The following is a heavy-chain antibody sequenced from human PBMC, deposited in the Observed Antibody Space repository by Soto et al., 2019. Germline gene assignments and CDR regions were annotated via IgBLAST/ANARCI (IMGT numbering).Heavy chain of an antibody. Sequence: EVQLVESGGGLVQPGRSLRLSCAASGFTFDAYAMHWVRQAPGKGLEWVSGVSWNSGSIGSADTEKGRFTIPRDNAKKSRVLQMNSLRAGDTALYYGAKDGGRRYNFDHWGQGNLVTVS. CDR3: AKDGGRRYNFDH. CDR2: VSWNSGSI. D-gene: IGHD1-1*01. V-gene: IGHV3-9*01. J-gene: IGHJ4*02. CDR1: GFTFDAYA.